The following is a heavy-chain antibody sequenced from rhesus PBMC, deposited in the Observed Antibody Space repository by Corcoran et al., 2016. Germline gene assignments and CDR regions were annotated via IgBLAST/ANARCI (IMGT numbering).Heavy chain of an antibody. D-gene: IGHD6-25*01. CDR1: GFTFSDYY. J-gene: IGHJ4*01. V-gene: IGHV3S4*01. CDR2: ISSASSYI. CDR3: TRDKGIAAAGTIDY. Sequence: EVQLVETGGGLVQPGGSLKLSCAASGFTFSDYYMSWVRQAPGKGLEWVSSISSASSYIYYADSVNGRFTISRDNAKNSLSLQMNSLKTEDTAVYYCTRDKGIAAAGTIDYWGQGVLVTVSS.